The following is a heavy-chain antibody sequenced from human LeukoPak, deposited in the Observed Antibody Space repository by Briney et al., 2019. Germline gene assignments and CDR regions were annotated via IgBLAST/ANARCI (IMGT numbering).Heavy chain of an antibody. J-gene: IGHJ4*02. Sequence: GGSLRLSCAASGFTFSSYGMHWVRQAPGKGLEWVAVIWYDGSNKYYADSVKGRFTISRDNSKNALYLQMNSLRAEDTAVYYCATSSSSWYYFDYWGQGTLVTVSS. CDR2: IWYDGSNK. CDR3: ATSSSSWYYFDY. CDR1: GFTFSSYG. D-gene: IGHD6-13*01. V-gene: IGHV3-33*01.